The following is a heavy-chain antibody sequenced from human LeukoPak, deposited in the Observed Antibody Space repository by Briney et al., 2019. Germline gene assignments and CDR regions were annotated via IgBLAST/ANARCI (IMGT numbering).Heavy chain of an antibody. D-gene: IGHD2-8*02. V-gene: IGHV3-11*01. J-gene: IGHJ4*02. Sequence: GGSLRLSCAASGFTFSDYYMSWIRQAPGKGLEWVSYISSSGSMISDADSVRGRFTISRDNSKSTLSLQMNSLRAEDTAIYYCATYRQVLLPFESWGQGTLVTVSS. CDR2: ISSSGSMI. CDR1: GFTFSDYY. CDR3: ATYRQVLLPFES.